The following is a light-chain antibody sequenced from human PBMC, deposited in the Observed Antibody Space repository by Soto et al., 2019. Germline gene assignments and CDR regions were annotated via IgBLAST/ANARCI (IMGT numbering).Light chain of an antibody. CDR1: SGDIFVYNF. J-gene: IGLJ3*02. CDR3: TSYTRSNTWV. V-gene: IGLV2-14*01. CDR2: EVS. Sequence: QSALTQPASVSGSLGQSITISCTGTSGDIFVYNFVSWFRQHPGKAPKLMIYEVSNRPSGVSNRFSGSKSGNTASLTISGLQAEDEADYYCTSYTRSNTWVFGGGTQLTV.